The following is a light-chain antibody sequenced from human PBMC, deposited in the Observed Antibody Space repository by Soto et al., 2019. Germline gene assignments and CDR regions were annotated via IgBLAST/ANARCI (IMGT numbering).Light chain of an antibody. J-gene: IGKJ4*01. V-gene: IGKV3-11*01. CDR1: QSVGSD. CDR3: QQRSNWPT. CDR2: DAS. Sequence: EIVMTQSPATLSVSPGERATLSCRASQSVGSDLAWYQQKPGQAPRLLIYDASNRATGIPARFSGSGSGTDFTLTISSLEPEDFAVYYCQQRSNWPTFGGGTKVDIK.